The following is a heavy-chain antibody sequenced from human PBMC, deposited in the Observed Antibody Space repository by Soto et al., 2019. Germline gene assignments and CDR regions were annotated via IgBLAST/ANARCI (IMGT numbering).Heavy chain of an antibody. V-gene: IGHV5-51*01. CDR1: VYSFTSYW. Sequence: PGESLKISCKGSVYSFTSYWINWVRQVPGKGLEWMGIIYPGDSDTRYSPSFQGQVTISADKSIATAYLQWRSLNASDTAVYYCARHHGSPGSYFGLDVWGQGTTVTVSS. CDR2: IYPGDSDT. D-gene: IGHD6-13*01. CDR3: ARHHGSPGSYFGLDV. J-gene: IGHJ6*02.